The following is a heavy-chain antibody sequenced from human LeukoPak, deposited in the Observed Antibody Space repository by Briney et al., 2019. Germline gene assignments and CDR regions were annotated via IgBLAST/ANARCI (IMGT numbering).Heavy chain of an antibody. D-gene: IGHD2-21*02. CDR1: GDSISSGSFY. CDR3: ARDRDVVVTAGPYYYYYGMDV. CDR2: IYTSGGT. J-gene: IGHJ6*02. Sequence: TLSLTCTVSGDSISSGSFYWSWIRQPAGKGLEWIGRIYTSGGTDYNPSLKSRVTISVDTSKNQFSLKLSSVTAADTAVYYCARDRDVVVTAGPYYYYYGMDVWGQGTTVTVSS. V-gene: IGHV4-61*02.